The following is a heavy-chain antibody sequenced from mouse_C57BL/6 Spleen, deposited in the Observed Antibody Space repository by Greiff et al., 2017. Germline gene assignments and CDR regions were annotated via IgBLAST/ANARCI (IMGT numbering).Heavy chain of an antibody. CDR3: ASGASPYWYFDV. J-gene: IGHJ1*03. CDR2: IWGVGST. CDR1: GFSLTSYG. Sequence: VNLVESGPGLVAPSQSLSITCTVSGFSLTSYGVHWVRQSPGKGLEWLGVIWGVGSTNYNAALKSRLSISKDNSKSQVFLKMNSLQADDTAIYYCASGASPYWYFDVWGTGTTVTVSS. D-gene: IGHD6-1*01. V-gene: IGHV2-6*01.